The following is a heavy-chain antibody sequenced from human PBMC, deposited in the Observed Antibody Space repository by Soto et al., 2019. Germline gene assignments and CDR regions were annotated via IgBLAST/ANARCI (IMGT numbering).Heavy chain of an antibody. D-gene: IGHD2-21*02. CDR2: INAGNGNT. CDR3: ARSIVVVTALDY. Sequence: ASVKVSCKASGYTFTSYAMHWVRQAPGQRLEWMGWINAGNGNTKYSQKFQGRVTITRDTSASTAYMEPSSLRSEDTAVYYCARSIVVVTALDYGGQGTLVTAPQ. CDR1: GYTFTSYA. J-gene: IGHJ4*02. V-gene: IGHV1-3*01.